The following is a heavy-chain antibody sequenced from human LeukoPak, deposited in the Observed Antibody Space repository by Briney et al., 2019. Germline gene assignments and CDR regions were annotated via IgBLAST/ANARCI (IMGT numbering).Heavy chain of an antibody. CDR1: GLDFSNYW. CDR3: ASAYTYVRLGDH. V-gene: IGHV3-74*01. D-gene: IGHD3-16*01. J-gene: IGHJ4*02. CDR2: TNLHGSTL. Sequence: GGSLGLSCAVSGLDFSNYWMHWVRQAPGKGLVWVARTNLHGSTLDYADSVKGRFTISRDNVKNTLFLQMNSLRVEDTAVYYCASAYTYVRLGDHWGQGTLVTVSS.